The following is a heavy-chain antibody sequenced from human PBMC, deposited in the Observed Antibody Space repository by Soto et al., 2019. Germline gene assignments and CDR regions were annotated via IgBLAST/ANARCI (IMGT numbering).Heavy chain of an antibody. J-gene: IGHJ6*02. CDR2: IIPIFGTA. Sequence: QVQLVQSGAEVKKPGSSVKVSCKASGGTFSSYAISWVRQAPGQGLEWMGGIIPIFGTANYAQKFQGRVTITADECTGTAYMERSSLRSEDTAVYYCARPQLELRDYYYGMDVWGQGTTVTVSS. V-gene: IGHV1-69*12. D-gene: IGHD1-1*01. CDR1: GGTFSSYA. CDR3: ARPQLELRDYYYGMDV.